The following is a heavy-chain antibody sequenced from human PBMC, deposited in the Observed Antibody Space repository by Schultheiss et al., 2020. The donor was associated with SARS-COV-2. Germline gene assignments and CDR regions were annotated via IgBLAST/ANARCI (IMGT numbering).Heavy chain of an antibody. J-gene: IGHJ6*02. CDR1: GFTFSSYA. V-gene: IGHV3-64D*06. Sequence: GGSLRLSCSASGFTFSSYAMHWVRQAPGKGLEYVSVISSNGGTTHYTDSVKGRFTISRDNSKNTLYLQMSSLRAEDTAVYYCVKDQGYGDYSKRIYYYYYGMDVWGQGTTVTVSS. CDR3: VKDQGYGDYSKRIYYYYYGMDV. CDR2: ISSNGGTT. D-gene: IGHD4-11*01.